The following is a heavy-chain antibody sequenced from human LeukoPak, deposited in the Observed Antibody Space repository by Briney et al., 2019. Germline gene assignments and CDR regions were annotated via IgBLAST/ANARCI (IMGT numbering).Heavy chain of an antibody. D-gene: IGHD3-10*01. CDR1: GGSISSYY. J-gene: IGHJ6*03. Sequence: XLSXXCTVSGGSISSYYWSWIRQPPGKGLEWIGYIHYTGSTNYNPSLKSRVTISVHTSKNQFSLKLSSVTAADTAVYYCARVEEGYGSGRRENYYYYYMDVWGKGTTVTISS. CDR3: ARVEEGYGSGRRENYYYYYMDV. V-gene: IGHV4-59*01. CDR2: IHYTGST.